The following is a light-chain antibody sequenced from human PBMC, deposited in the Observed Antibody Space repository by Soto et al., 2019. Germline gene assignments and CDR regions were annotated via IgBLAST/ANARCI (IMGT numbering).Light chain of an antibody. V-gene: IGKV1-39*01. CDR1: QSISSY. Sequence: DIQMTQSPSSLSASVGDRVTITCRASQSISSYLNWYQQKPGKAPKLLIYAASSLQSGVPSRFSGSGSDTYFTLTISSLQPEDFATYHCQQSYSTPFTFGGGTKVEIK. J-gene: IGKJ4*01. CDR2: AAS. CDR3: QQSYSTPFT.